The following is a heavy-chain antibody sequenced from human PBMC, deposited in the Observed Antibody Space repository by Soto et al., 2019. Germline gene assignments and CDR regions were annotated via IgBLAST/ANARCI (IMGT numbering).Heavy chain of an antibody. D-gene: IGHD6-19*01. CDR2: INAGNGNT. J-gene: IGHJ6*02. V-gene: IGHV1-3*01. Sequence: ASVKVSCKASGYSFTSYAMHWVRQAPGQRLEWMGWINAGNGNTKYSQQFQGRVTITRDTSASTAYMELSSLRSEDTAVYYCARVSEWLVRYYYGLDVWGQGTTVPVSS. CDR1: GYSFTSYA. CDR3: ARVSEWLVRYYYGLDV.